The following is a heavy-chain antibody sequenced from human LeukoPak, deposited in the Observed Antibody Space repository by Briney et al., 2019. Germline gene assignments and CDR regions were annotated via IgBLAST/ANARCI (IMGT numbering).Heavy chain of an antibody. V-gene: IGHV1-8*01. CDR1: GYTFTSYD. J-gene: IGHJ4*02. CDR3: AREHSSSWTPPDY. CDR2: MNPNSGNT. D-gene: IGHD6-13*01. Sequence: ASVKVSCKASGYTFTSYDINWVRHATGQGLEWMGWMNPNSGNTGYAQKFQGRVTMTRNTSISTAYMELSSLRSEDTAVYYCAREHSSSWTPPDYWGQGALVTVTS.